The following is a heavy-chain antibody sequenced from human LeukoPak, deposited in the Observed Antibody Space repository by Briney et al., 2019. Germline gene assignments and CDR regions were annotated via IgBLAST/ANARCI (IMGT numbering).Heavy chain of an antibody. V-gene: IGHV3-21*01. CDR2: ISSSSSYI. CDR3: ARVKGRWFGELSEGLFDY. CDR1: GFTFSDSG. J-gene: IGHJ4*02. D-gene: IGHD3-10*01. Sequence: GGSLRLSCAASGFTFSDSGMHWVRQAPGMGLEWVSSISSSSSYIFYADSVKGRFTISRDNSKNTLYLQMNSLRAEDTAVYYCARVKGRWFGELSEGLFDYWGQGTLVTVSS.